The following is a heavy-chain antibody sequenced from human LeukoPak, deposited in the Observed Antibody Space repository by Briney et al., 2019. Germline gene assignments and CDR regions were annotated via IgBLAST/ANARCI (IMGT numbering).Heavy chain of an antibody. CDR1: GFTFSSYG. V-gene: IGHV3-30*03. CDR2: ISYDGSNK. CDR3: ARAIHPDY. D-gene: IGHD3-3*01. Sequence: PGGSLRLSCAASGFTFSSYGMHWFRHAPGKGLEWVAVISYDGSNKYYADSVKGRFTISRDNAKNSLYLQMNSLRAEDTAVYYCARAIHPDYWGQGTLVTVS. J-gene: IGHJ4*02.